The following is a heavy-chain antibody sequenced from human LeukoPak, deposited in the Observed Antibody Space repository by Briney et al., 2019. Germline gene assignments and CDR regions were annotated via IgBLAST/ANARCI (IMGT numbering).Heavy chain of an antibody. CDR1: GFTFSRYD. Sequence: PGGSLRLSCAASGFTFSRYDMHWVRQAPGKGLEWVAVISYDGSNKYYADSVKGRFTISRDNSKNTLYLQMNSLRAEDTAVYYCAREWAYGDYFDYWGQGTLVTVSS. V-gene: IGHV3-30*03. J-gene: IGHJ4*02. CDR3: AREWAYGDYFDY. D-gene: IGHD4-17*01. CDR2: ISYDGSNK.